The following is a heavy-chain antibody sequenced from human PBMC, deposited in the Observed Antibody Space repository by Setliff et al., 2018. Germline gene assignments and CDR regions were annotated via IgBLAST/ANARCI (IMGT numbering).Heavy chain of an antibody. Sequence: SGPTLVNPTQTLTLTCTLSGFSLTTSGVGVGWIRQPPGKALEWLAVIYWNDDKRYSPSLKSRLAITRDTSKNQVVLRMTNMDPVDTATYYCARFGESLGFDYWGQGTVVTVS. V-gene: IGHV2-5*01. D-gene: IGHD3-10*01. CDR1: GFSLTTSGVG. CDR3: ARFGESLGFDY. CDR2: IYWNDDK. J-gene: IGHJ4*02.